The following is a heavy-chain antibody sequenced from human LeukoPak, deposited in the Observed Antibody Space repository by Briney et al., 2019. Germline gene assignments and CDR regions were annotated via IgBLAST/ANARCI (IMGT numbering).Heavy chain of an antibody. V-gene: IGHV1-69-2*01. CDR2: VDPEDGET. CDR3: ATLEMATIHAWDY. CDR1: GYTFTDYY. D-gene: IGHD5-24*01. Sequence: VASVKVSCKVSGYTFTDYYMHWVQQAPGKGLEWMGLVDPEDGETIYAEKFQGRVTITADTSTDTAYMELSSLRSEDTAVYYCATLEMATIHAWDYWGQGTLVTVSS. J-gene: IGHJ4*02.